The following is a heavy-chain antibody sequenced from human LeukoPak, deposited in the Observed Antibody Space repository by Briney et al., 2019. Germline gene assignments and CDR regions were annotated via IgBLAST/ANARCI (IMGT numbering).Heavy chain of an antibody. CDR1: GFTSSSYG. CDR3: AKESPRGYDYGDYYNWFDP. D-gene: IGHD4-17*01. J-gene: IGHJ5*02. V-gene: IGHV3-30*18. Sequence: GRSLRLSCAASGFTSSSYGMHWVRQAPGKGLEWVAVISYDGSNKYYADSVKGRFTISRDNSKNTLYLQMNSLRAEDTAVYYCAKESPRGYDYGDYYNWFDPWGQGTLVTVSS. CDR2: ISYDGSNK.